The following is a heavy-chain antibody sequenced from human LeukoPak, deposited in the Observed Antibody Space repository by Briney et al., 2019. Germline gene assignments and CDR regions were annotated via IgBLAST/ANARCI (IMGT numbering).Heavy chain of an antibody. V-gene: IGHV4-59*01. CDR2: VYDSGTT. D-gene: IGHD3-9*01. CDR1: GGSMSRYY. CDR3: ARVSWFPGTSYYYMDV. Sequence: PSETLSLTCTVSGGSMSRYYWSWIRQPPGKGLEWFGYVYDSGTTNYNPSLKSRVTISVDTSKNQFSLKLSSVTAADTAVYYCARVSWFPGTSYYYMDVWGKGTRSPSP. J-gene: IGHJ6*03.